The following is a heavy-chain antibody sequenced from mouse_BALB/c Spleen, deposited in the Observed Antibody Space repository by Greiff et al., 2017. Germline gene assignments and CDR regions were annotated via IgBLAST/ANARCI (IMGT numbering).Heavy chain of an antibody. V-gene: IGHV1S81*02. D-gene: IGHD1-1*01. CDR1: GYTFTSYW. Sequence: VQLQQPGAELVKPGASVKLSCKASGYTFTSYWMHWVKQRPGQGLEWIGEINPSNGRTNYNEKFKSKATLTVDKSSSTAYMQLSSLTSEDSAVYYCARRNYGSSTWYFDVWGAGTTVTVSS. CDR3: ARRNYGSSTWYFDV. J-gene: IGHJ1*01. CDR2: INPSNGRT.